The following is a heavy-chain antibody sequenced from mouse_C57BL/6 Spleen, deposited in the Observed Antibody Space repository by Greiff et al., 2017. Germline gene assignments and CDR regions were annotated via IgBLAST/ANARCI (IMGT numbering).Heavy chain of an antibody. J-gene: IGHJ3*01. V-gene: IGHV1-61*01. D-gene: IGHD2-4*01. Sequence: QVQLKQPGAELVRPGSSVKLSCKASGYTFTSYWMDWVKQRPGQGLEWIGNIYPSDSETHYNQKFKDKATLTVDKSSSTAYMQLSSLTSEDSAVYYCAASYDSAWFAYWGQGTLVTVSA. CDR1: GYTFTSYW. CDR2: IYPSDSET. CDR3: AASYDSAWFAY.